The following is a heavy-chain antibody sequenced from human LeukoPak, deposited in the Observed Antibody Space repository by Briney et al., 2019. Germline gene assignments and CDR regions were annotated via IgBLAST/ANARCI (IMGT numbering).Heavy chain of an antibody. CDR3: ARDRNGPLWFGGPEI. CDR2: NNPNSGGT. V-gene: IGHV1-2*02. Sequence: GASVKVSCKASGYTFTGYYMYWVREAPGQGLEWMGWNNPNSGGTNYAQKFQGRVTMTRDTSISTAYMELSRLRSDDTAVYYCARDRNGPLWFGGPEIWGQGTMVTVSS. D-gene: IGHD3-10*01. J-gene: IGHJ3*02. CDR1: GYTFTGYY.